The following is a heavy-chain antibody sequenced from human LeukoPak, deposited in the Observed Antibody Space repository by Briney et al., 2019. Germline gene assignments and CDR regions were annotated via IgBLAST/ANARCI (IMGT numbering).Heavy chain of an antibody. D-gene: IGHD3-3*01. CDR2: IIPIFGTA. J-gene: IGHJ6*03. CDR1: GGTFSSYA. Sequence: SVKVSCKASGGTFSSYAISWVRQAPGQGLEWMGGIIPIFGTANYAQKFQGRVTITADESTSTAYMELSSLRSEDTAVYYCAHDFWRRADYYYYYSMDVWGKGTTVTVSS. V-gene: IGHV1-69*01. CDR3: AHDFWRRADYYYYYSMDV.